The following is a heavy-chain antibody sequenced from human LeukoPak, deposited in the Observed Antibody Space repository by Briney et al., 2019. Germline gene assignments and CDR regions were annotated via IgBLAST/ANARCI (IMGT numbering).Heavy chain of an antibody. J-gene: IGHJ4*02. CDR1: GFTLSENN. V-gene: IGHV3-30-3*01. CDR3: ASLYSYGSPMTDY. CDR2: ISNDGNSK. Sequence: GGSLRLSCAASGFTLSENNVHWVRQAPGKGLEWVALISNDGNSKDYADSVKGRFTLSGDNSKTTVYLQMNSLRAEDTAVYYCASLYSYGSPMTDYWGQGTLVTVSS. D-gene: IGHD5-18*01.